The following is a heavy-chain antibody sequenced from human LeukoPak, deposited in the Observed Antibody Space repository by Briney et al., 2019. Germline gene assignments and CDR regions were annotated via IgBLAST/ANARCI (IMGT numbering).Heavy chain of an antibody. D-gene: IGHD2-2*01. V-gene: IGHV3-21*01. CDR1: GLTLSSYS. J-gene: IGHJ4*02. Sequence: PGGSLRLSWEASGLTLSSYSLNWVRQAPGKGLEWVSSISSSSSYIYYADSVKGRFTISRDNAKNSLYLQMNSLRAEDTAVYYCAREVDYYSDYWGQGTLVTVSS. CDR3: AREVDYYSDY. CDR2: ISSSSSYI.